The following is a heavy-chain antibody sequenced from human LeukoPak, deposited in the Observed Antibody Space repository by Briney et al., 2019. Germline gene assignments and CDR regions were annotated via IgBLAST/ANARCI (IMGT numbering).Heavy chain of an antibody. CDR3: ARDGERELPTLPYYFDY. J-gene: IGHJ4*02. Sequence: GGSLRLSCAVSGFIVSSDYMSWVRQAPGKGLEWVSVIYSGGNTYYADSVKGRFTISRDNAKNSLYLQMNSLRAEDTAVYYCARDGERELPTLPYYFDYWGQGTLVTVSS. CDR1: GFIVSSDY. D-gene: IGHD1-26*01. V-gene: IGHV3-53*01. CDR2: IYSGGNT.